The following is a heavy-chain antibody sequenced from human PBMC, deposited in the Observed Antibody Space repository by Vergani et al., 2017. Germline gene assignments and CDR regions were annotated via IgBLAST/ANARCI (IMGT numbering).Heavy chain of an antibody. J-gene: IGHJ4*02. Sequence: QVQLQESGPGLVKPSHTLSLTCTVSGGSISSGGYYWSWIRQHPGKGLEWIGYIYYSGSTYYNPSLKSRVTISVDTSKNQFSLKLSSVTAADTAVYYCARGTVATQTAQYYFDYWGQGTLVTVSS. D-gene: IGHD4-23*01. V-gene: IGHV4-31*03. CDR2: IYYSGST. CDR1: GGSISSGGYY. CDR3: ARGTVATQTAQYYFDY.